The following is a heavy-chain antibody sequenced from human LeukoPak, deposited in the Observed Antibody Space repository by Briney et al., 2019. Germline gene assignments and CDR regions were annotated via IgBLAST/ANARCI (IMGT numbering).Heavy chain of an antibody. CDR3: AKASMIVVIYGMDV. D-gene: IGHD3-22*01. V-gene: IGHV3-30*18. J-gene: IGHJ6*02. CDR2: ISYDGSNK. Sequence: PGRSLRLSCAASGFTFSSYGMHWVRQAPGKGLEWVAVISYDGSNKYYADSVKGRFTISRDNSKNTLYLQMNSLRAEDTAVYYCAKASMIVVIYGMDVWGQGTTVTVSS. CDR1: GFTFSSYG.